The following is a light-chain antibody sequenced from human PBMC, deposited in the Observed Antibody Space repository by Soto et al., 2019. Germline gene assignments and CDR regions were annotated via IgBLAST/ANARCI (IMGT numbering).Light chain of an antibody. CDR3: QQYDKWPPWT. Sequence: EIVMTQSPATLSVSPGETATLSCRASQSVSTNLAWYQHKPGQAPRLLIFGASSRATGVPVRFSGSGSGTEFTLTISSLQSEDFAVYYCQQYDKWPPWTFGQGTKVEIK. J-gene: IGKJ1*01. CDR2: GAS. V-gene: IGKV3-15*01. CDR1: QSVSTN.